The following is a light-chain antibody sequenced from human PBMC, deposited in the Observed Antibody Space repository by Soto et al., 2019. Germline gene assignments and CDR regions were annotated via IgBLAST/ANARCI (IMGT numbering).Light chain of an antibody. J-gene: IGKJ5*01. CDR2: GAS. CDR3: QQYNNWPIT. CDR1: QSVSSD. V-gene: IGKV3-15*01. Sequence: EIVMTQSPATLSVSPGERPTLSCRASQSVSSDLAWYQQKPGQXPRXXIYGASTRATGIPARFSGSGSGTELTITISSLQSDDFEVYYCQQYNNWPITFGQGTRLEIK.